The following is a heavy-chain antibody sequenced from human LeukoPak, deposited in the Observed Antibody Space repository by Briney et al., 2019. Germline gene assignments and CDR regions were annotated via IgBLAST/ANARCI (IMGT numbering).Heavy chain of an antibody. CDR2: INHSGST. CDR1: GGSFSGYY. Sequence: SETLSLTCAVYGGSFSGYYWSWIRQPPGKGLEWIGEINHSGSTNYNPSLKSRVTISVDTSKNQFSLKLSSVTAADTAVYYCARASIGAASFDYWGQGTLVT. J-gene: IGHJ4*02. V-gene: IGHV4-34*01. CDR3: ARASIGAASFDY. D-gene: IGHD6-25*01.